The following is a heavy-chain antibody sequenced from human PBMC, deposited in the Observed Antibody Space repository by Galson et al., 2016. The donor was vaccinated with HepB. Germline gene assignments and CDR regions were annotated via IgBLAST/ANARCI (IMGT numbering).Heavy chain of an antibody. CDR2: INAHNGDT. CDR3: ARGLVFVSNWYYDL. V-gene: IGHV1-18*01. CDR1: GYRFSDYD. J-gene: IGHJ2*01. D-gene: IGHD2-15*01. Sequence: SCKASGYRFSDYDVAWVRQAPGQGLEWMGWINAHNGDTNYAQSLRGRVTLTTDRSTSTAYMELRSLRPDDTAMYYCARGLVFVSNWYYDLWGRGTLVTVSS.